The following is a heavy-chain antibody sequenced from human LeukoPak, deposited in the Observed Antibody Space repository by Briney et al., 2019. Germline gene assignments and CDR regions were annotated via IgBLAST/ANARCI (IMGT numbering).Heavy chain of an antibody. CDR3: ARDVTGTFFDY. CDR2: ISGSGGST. Sequence: PGGSLRLSCAASGFTFSSYGMSWVRQAPGKGLEWVSAISGSGGSTYYADSVKGRFTISRDNAKNSLYLQMNSLRAEDTAVYYCARDVTGTFFDYWGQGTLVTVSS. V-gene: IGHV3-23*01. J-gene: IGHJ4*02. CDR1: GFTFSSYG.